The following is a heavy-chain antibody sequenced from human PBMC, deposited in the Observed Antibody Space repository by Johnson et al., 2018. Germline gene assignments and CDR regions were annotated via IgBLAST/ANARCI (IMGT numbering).Heavy chain of an antibody. CDR2: IYYNGNT. J-gene: IGHJ3*01. Sequence: QVQLQESGPGLVKPSETLSLTCTVSGGSISNSFWSWIRQPPGKRLEWIGHIYYNGNTKYNPSLKSRVTIALDTSKNQFSRNLRSVTAADTAVYYCARRDVFRYPWDAFDLWGHGTMVTVSS. V-gene: IGHV4-59*01. CDR3: ARRDVFRYPWDAFDL. CDR1: GGSISNSF. D-gene: IGHD3-16*01.